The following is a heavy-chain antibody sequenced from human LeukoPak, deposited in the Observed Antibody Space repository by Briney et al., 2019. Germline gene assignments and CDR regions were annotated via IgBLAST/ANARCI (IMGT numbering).Heavy chain of an antibody. CDR2: ISHVGTT. V-gene: IGHV4-34*01. J-gene: IGHJ4*02. CDR1: GGSFSGYF. Sequence: SETLSLTCTVHGGSFSGYFWSWIRQAPGKGLEWIGEISHVGTTNFNPSLQSRVTLSVDTSKRQFSLNLTSVTAADTAVYYCAGVIWYYYDTSAYFFDYWGQGTLVTVSS. CDR3: AGVIWYYYDTSAYFFDY. D-gene: IGHD3-22*01.